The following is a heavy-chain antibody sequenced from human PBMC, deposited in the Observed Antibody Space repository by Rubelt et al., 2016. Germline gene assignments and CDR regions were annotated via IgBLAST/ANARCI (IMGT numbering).Heavy chain of an antibody. J-gene: IGHJ6*02. CDR2: IIPIFGTA. Sequence: GRGLEWMGGIIPIFGTANYAQKFQGRVTITADESTSTAYMELSSLRSEDTAVYYCARDNPPDYYYYGMDVWGQGTTVTVSS. CDR3: ARDNPPDYYYYGMDV. V-gene: IGHV1-69*01. D-gene: IGHD1-14*01.